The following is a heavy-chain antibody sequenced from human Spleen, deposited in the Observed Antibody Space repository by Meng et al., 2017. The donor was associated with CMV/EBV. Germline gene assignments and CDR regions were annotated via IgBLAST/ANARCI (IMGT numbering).Heavy chain of an antibody. CDR2: IYYRGTT. CDR3: AGGERLGLDS. D-gene: IGHD3-16*01. V-gene: IGHV4-59*01. J-gene: IGHJ4*02. Sequence: SLLCTVSGGSIGGYCWSWIRRPPGRGLEWIGYIYYRGTTNYNPSLKSRLTISVDSSKNQFSLNLSSMTAADTAVYFCAGGERLGLDSWGLGTLVTVSS. CDR1: GGSIGGYC.